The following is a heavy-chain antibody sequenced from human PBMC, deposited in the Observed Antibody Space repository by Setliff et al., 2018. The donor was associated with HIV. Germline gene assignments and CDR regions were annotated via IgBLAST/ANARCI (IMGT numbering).Heavy chain of an antibody. J-gene: IGHJ4*02. CDR2: ISYDGTSK. D-gene: IGHD2-21*01. CDR1: GITFSTHG. Sequence: GGSLRLSCAASGITFSTHGMHWVRQDPGKGLEWVAIISYDGTSKHYADSVKGRFTISRDNSENTLYLHMNNLRGDDTAVYYCAKGCGGAGFCYYADYWGQGTVVTVSS. CDR3: AKGCGGAGFCYYADY. V-gene: IGHV3-30*18.